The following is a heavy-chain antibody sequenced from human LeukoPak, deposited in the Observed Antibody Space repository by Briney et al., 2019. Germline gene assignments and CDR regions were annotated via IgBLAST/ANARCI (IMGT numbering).Heavy chain of an antibody. J-gene: IGHJ4*02. D-gene: IGHD3-22*01. Sequence: SETLSLTCTVSGGSISSYYWSWIRQPPGKGLEWIGYIYHSGSTYYNPSLKSQVTISVDRSKNQFSLKLSSVTAADTAVYYCARGGGYSSGYLDFDYWGQGTLVTVSS. V-gene: IGHV4-59*12. CDR2: IYHSGST. CDR1: GGSISSYY. CDR3: ARGGGYSSGYLDFDY.